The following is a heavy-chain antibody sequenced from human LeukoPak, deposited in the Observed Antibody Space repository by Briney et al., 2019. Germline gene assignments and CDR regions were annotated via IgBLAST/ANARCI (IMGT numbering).Heavy chain of an antibody. Sequence: PSETLSLTCTVSGASISSYYWIWIRQPPGKGLEWIGYIYTSETTNFNPALRSRVTISIDTSKNQVSLRLSSVTAADTALHYCARHRSPSSLSFFDIWGQGMLVIVSS. J-gene: IGHJ4*02. CDR2: IYTSETT. CDR1: GASISSYY. V-gene: IGHV4-4*09. CDR3: ARHRSPSSLSFFDI. D-gene: IGHD2-2*01.